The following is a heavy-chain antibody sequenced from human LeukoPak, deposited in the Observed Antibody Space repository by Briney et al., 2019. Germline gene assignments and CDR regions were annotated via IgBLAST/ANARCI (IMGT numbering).Heavy chain of an antibody. Sequence: PSETLSLTCTVSGGSISSYYWSWIRQPPGKGLEWIGYIYYSGSTNYNPSLKSRVTISVDTSKNQFSLKLSSVTAADTAVYYCARDSGYQLLSANWFDPWGQGTLVTVSS. V-gene: IGHV4-59*01. J-gene: IGHJ5*02. CDR1: GGSISSYY. CDR2: IYYSGST. D-gene: IGHD2-2*01. CDR3: ARDSGYQLLSANWFDP.